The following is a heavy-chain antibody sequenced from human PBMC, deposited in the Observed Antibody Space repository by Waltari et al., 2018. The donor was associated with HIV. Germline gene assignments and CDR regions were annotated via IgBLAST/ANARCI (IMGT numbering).Heavy chain of an antibody. J-gene: IGHJ4*02. CDR2: IDPNNGAT. Sequence: QVQLVQSGPEVKKPGASVKVSCEASTNIFTLFFIHWVRQAPGQGLGWMGYIDPNNGATNYAPKFQGRVTMTRDTSIKTAYMELSGLTSDDTAVYYCARQYSGFDYRYVAYWGQGTLVTVSS. CDR3: ARQYSGFDYRYVAY. D-gene: IGHD5-12*01. CDR1: TNIFTLFF. V-gene: IGHV1-2*02.